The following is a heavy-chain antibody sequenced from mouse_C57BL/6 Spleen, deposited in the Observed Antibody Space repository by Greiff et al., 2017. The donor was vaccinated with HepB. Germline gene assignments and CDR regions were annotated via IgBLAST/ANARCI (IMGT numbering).Heavy chain of an antibody. Sequence: EVQLQESGPGLVKPSQSLSLTCSVTGYSITSGYYWNWIRQFPGNKLEWMGYISYDGSNNYNPSLKNRISITRDTSKNQFFLKLNSVTTEDTATYYCARGDGYYGVYAMDYWGQGTSVTVSS. CDR1: GYSITSGYY. CDR2: ISYDGSN. D-gene: IGHD2-3*01. CDR3: ARGDGYYGVYAMDY. V-gene: IGHV3-6*01. J-gene: IGHJ4*01.